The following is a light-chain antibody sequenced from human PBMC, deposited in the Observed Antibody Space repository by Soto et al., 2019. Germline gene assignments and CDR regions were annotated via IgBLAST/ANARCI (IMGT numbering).Light chain of an antibody. V-gene: IGKV3-20*01. J-gene: IGKJ5*01. Sequence: EIVLTQSPGTLSLSPGERATLSCRASQTVTSGYLAWYQQKPGQPPRLLIYRTTNGATGIPDRFSGSGSGTDFTLTISRLEPEDFAVYYCQQYGSSSLTFGQGTRVEI. CDR1: QTVTSGY. CDR3: QQYGSSSLT. CDR2: RTT.